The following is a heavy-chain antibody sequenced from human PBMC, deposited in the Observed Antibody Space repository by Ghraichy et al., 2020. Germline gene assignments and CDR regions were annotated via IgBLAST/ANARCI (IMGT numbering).Heavy chain of an antibody. Sequence: GGSLRLSCAASGFTFSSYWMHWVRQAPGKGLMWVSRINSDGSSATYADSVKGRFTVSRDNAKNTLYLQMNSLRAEDTAVYYCARDLLYCSGSTCYSDSWRWFDPWGQGTLVTVSS. CDR3: ARDLLYCSGSTCYSDSWRWFDP. CDR2: INSDGSSA. CDR1: GFTFSSYW. J-gene: IGHJ5*02. D-gene: IGHD2-15*01. V-gene: IGHV3-74*01.